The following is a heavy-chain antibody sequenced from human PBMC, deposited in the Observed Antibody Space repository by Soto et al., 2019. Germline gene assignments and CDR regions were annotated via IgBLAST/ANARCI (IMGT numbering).Heavy chain of an antibody. Sequence: QVQLQESGPGLVKPSETLSLTCTVSGGSISSYYWSWIRQPPGKGLEWIGYIYYSGSTNYNPSLKSRVTISVDTSKNQFSLKQSSVTAADTAVYYCAIDSLDTAMAFDYCGQGTLITVSS. CDR1: GGSISSYY. D-gene: IGHD5-18*01. CDR2: IYYSGST. J-gene: IGHJ4*02. V-gene: IGHV4-59*01. CDR3: AIDSLDTAMAFDY.